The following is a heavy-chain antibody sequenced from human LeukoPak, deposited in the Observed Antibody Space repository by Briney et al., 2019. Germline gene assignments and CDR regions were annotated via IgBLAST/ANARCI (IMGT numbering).Heavy chain of an antibody. CDR3: AKVYHDFWSSYNFATRAYDYYYYGMDV. V-gene: IGHV3-23*05. Sequence: GGSLSLSCAASGFTFTNYAMSWVRQAPGKGLEWVSAITSSGSSTYYADSVKGRFTISRDSSNNTLYLQMSSLRADDTAVYYCAKVYHDFWSSYNFATRAYDYYYYGMDVWGQGTTVTVSS. CDR1: GFTFTNYA. CDR2: ITSSGSST. D-gene: IGHD3-3*01. J-gene: IGHJ6*02.